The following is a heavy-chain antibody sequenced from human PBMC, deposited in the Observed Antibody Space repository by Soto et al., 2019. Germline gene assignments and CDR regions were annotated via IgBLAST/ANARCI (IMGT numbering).Heavy chain of an antibody. CDR2: ISYDGSSK. V-gene: IGHV3-30-3*01. Sequence: GGSLRLSCAASGFTFSSYAMHWVRQAPGKGLEWVAVISYDGSSKYYADSVKGRFTISRDNSKNTLYLQMNSLRAEDTAVYYCATFVDTAMVYFDYWGQGTLVTVSS. CDR1: GFTFSSYA. CDR3: ATFVDTAMVYFDY. J-gene: IGHJ4*02. D-gene: IGHD5-18*01.